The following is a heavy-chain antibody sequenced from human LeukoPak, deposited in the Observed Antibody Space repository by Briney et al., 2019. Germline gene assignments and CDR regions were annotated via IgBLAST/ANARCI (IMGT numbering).Heavy chain of an antibody. CDR1: GFTFSSYS. D-gene: IGHD2-2*01. Sequence: PGGSLRLSCAASGFTFSSYSMNWVRQAPGKGLEWVSSISSSSSYIYYADSVKGRFTISRDNAKNSLYLQMNSLRAEDTAVYYCAREAVPNGHMDVWGKGTTVTVSS. J-gene: IGHJ6*03. V-gene: IGHV3-21*01. CDR2: ISSSSSYI. CDR3: AREAVPNGHMDV.